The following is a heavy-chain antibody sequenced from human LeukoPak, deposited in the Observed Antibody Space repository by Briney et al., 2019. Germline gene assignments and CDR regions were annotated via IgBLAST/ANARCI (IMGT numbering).Heavy chain of an antibody. CDR3: ARVPGIAVALHFDY. CDR1: GYTFTSYG. D-gene: IGHD6-19*01. J-gene: IGHJ4*02. CDR2: ISAYNGNT. Sequence: ASVKVSCKASGYTFTSYGISWVRQAPGQGLEWMGWISAYNGNTNYAQKLQGRVTMTTDTPTSTAYMELRSLRSDDTAVYYCARVPGIAVALHFDYWGQGTLVTVSS. V-gene: IGHV1-18*01.